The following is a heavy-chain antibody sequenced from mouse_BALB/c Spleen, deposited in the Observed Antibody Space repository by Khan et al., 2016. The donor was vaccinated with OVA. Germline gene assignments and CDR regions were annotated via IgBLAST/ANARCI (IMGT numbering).Heavy chain of an antibody. CDR3: ARGCYGAFAY. D-gene: IGHD2-12*01. V-gene: IGHV1S56*01. Sequence: VKLVESGPELVKPGASVRISCKASDYTFTSYYIHWVKQRPGQGIEWIGWIYPGNINNNYTERLKGKATLTADKSSSTAYMHRSSRTSEDSAVYFCARGCYGAFAYWGQGTLVTVSA. CDR2: IYPGNINN. CDR1: DYTFTSYY. J-gene: IGHJ3*01.